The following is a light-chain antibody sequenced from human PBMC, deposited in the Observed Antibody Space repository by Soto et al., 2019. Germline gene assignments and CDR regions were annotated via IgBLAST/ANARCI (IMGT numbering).Light chain of an antibody. CDR1: QGITNR. CDR2: EAS. V-gene: IGKV1D-12*01. Sequence: DIHMTQSPSSVTASVGDRVTITCRASQGITNRLAWYQQKPGKAPKLLIYEASSLQSGVPSRISGSGSGTDFTLTISSLQPEDFATDYCQQANSLPITFGQGTRLAIK. CDR3: QQANSLPIT. J-gene: IGKJ5*01.